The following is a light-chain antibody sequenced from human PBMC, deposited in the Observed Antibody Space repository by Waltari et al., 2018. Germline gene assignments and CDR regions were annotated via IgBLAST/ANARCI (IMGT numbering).Light chain of an antibody. V-gene: IGLV2-8*01. CDR3: SSYAGNNTFI. Sequence: QSALTQPPSASGSPGQSVTISCTGTRSDVGGYNYVSWYQQHPGKAPKLMIYEVTKRPSGVPDGFSGSKSGNTASLTVSGLQAEDEADYYCSSYAGNNTFIFAGGTKLTVL. J-gene: IGLJ2*01. CDR1: RSDVGGYNY. CDR2: EVT.